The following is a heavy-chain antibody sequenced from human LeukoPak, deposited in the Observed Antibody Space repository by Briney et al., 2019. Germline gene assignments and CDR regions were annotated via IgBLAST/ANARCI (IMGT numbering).Heavy chain of an antibody. CDR2: IRSSIYGGTP. Sequence: GGSLRLSCTASGFTFREFAVSWFRQAPGKGLEWIGFIRSSIYGGTPKAAASVKGRFIFSRDDSKGVAYLRMNSLKTDDTAVYYCSREWGNGNDLRPDSWGQGTLVTVSS. CDR1: GFTFREFA. CDR3: SREWGNGNDLRPDS. J-gene: IGHJ4*02. D-gene: IGHD1-1*01. V-gene: IGHV3-49*03.